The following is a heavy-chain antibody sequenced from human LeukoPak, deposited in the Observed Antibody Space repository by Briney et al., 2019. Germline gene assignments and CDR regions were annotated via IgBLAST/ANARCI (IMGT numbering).Heavy chain of an antibody. J-gene: IGHJ4*02. D-gene: IGHD2-2*01. V-gene: IGHV4-34*01. CDR1: GGSFSGYY. CDR2: INHSGST. CDR3: ARGGVRYCSSTSCSPFNY. Sequence: SETLSLTCAVYGGSFSGYYWSWIRQPPGKGLEWIGEINHSGSTNYNPSLKSRVTISVDTSKNQFSLKLSSVTAADTAVYYCARGGVRYCSSTSCSPFNYWGQGTLVTVSS.